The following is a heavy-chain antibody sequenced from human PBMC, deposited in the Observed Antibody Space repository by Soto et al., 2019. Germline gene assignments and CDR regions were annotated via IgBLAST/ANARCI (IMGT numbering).Heavy chain of an antibody. D-gene: IGHD3-22*01. CDR3: ARGIWVAPTADYYLAS. J-gene: IGHJ5*01. V-gene: IGHV1-3*01. CDR1: GYSFTSYY. Sequence: EASVKVSCKACGYSFTSYYIRWVRQAPGQGLEWMGWINAGNGNTKYSQKFQGRVTITRDPSASTAYMELSSLRSEDTAVYYCARGIWVAPTADYYLASWGQATLVTVSS. CDR2: INAGNGNT.